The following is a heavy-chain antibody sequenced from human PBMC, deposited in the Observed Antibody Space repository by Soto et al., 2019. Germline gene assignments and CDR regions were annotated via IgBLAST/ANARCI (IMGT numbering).Heavy chain of an antibody. J-gene: IGHJ6*03. D-gene: IGHD3-10*01. V-gene: IGHV4-59*08. CDR2: IYYSGTT. Sequence: LSLTCTVSGGSINSYYWSWIRQPPGKGLEWIGYIYYSGTTNYNPSLKSRVTISVDTSKNQFSLKLSSVTAADTAIYFCARLRPPLDVWGKGTTVTVS. CDR1: GGSINSYY. CDR3: ARLRPPLDV.